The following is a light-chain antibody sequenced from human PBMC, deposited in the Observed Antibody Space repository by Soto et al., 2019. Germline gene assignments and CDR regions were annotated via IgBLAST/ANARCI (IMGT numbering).Light chain of an antibody. CDR1: QSISSW. V-gene: IGKV1-5*01. J-gene: IGKJ1*01. Sequence: DIQMIQPPRTLYASVGDGVTITCRASQSISSWLAWYQQKPGKAPKLLIYDASSLESGVPSRFSGSGSGTEFTLTISSLQPDDFATYYCQHYNSYSEAFGQGTKVDI. CDR2: DAS. CDR3: QHYNSYSEA.